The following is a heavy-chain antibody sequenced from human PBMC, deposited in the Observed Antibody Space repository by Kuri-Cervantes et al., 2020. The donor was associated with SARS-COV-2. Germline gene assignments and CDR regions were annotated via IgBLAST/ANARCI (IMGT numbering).Heavy chain of an antibody. J-gene: IGHJ4*02. D-gene: IGHD2-2*01. CDR3: ARDSVGYCSSTSCYSVGDIDY. CDR2: ISYDGSNK. Sequence: LSLTCAASGFTFSSYAMHWVRQAPGKGLEWVAVISYDGSNKYYADSVKGRFTISRDNSKNTLYLQMNSLRAEDTAVYYCARDSVGYCSSTSCYSVGDIDYWGQGTLVTVSS. V-gene: IGHV3-30-3*01. CDR1: GFTFSSYA.